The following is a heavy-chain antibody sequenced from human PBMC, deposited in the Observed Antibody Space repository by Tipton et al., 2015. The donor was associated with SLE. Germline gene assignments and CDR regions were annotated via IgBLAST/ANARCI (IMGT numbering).Heavy chain of an antibody. CDR2: IYYSGST. V-gene: IGHV4-39*07. Sequence: LRLSCTVSGGSISSSSYYWGWIRQPPGKGLEWIGSIYYSGSTYYNPSLKSRVTISVGTSKNQFSLKLSPVTAADTAVYYCARDRGGNWGGLFDYWGQGTLVTVSS. J-gene: IGHJ4*02. CDR1: GGSISSSSYY. D-gene: IGHD7-27*01. CDR3: ARDRGGNWGGLFDY.